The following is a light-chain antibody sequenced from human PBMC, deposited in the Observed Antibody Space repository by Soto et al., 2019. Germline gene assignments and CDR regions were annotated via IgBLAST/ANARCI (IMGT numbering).Light chain of an antibody. CDR3: VLYMGRGIGV. Sequence: QAVVTQEPSFSVSPGGTVTLTCALSSGSVSTNNYPSWCQQTPGQAPRTLIFRTNTRSSGVPDRFSGSILGNKAALTITGAQADDESDYYCVLYMGRGIGVFGGGTKVTV. CDR2: RTN. J-gene: IGLJ3*02. V-gene: IGLV8-61*01. CDR1: SGSVSTNNY.